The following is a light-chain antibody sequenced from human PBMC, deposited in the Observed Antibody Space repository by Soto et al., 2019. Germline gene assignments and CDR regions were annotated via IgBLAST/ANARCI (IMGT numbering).Light chain of an antibody. CDR1: SSDVGGHDY. V-gene: IGLV2-14*01. J-gene: IGLJ1*01. CDR2: EVS. Sequence: QSALTQPASVSGSPGQSITISCNGTSSDVGGHDYVSWYQQHPGKAPKLTIFEVSNRPSAVSNRFSGSKSGNTASLTISGLQAEDEADYYCSSYTDSNSFYVFGSGTKVTVL. CDR3: SSYTDSNSFYV.